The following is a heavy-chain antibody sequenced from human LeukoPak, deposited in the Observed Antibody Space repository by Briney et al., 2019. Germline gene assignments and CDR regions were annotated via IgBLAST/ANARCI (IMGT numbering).Heavy chain of an antibody. CDR1: GGSISSYY. CDR2: IYYSGST. CDR3: ARGAARYYYYYMDV. Sequence: PSETLSLTCTVSGGSISSYYWSWIRQPPGKGLEWIVYIYYSGSTNYNPSLKSRVTISVDTSKNQFSLKLSSVTAADTAVYYCARGAARYYYYYMDVWGKGTTVTVSS. J-gene: IGHJ6*03. V-gene: IGHV4-59*01.